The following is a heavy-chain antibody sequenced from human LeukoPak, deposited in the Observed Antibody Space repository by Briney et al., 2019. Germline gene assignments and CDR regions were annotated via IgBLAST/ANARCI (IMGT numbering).Heavy chain of an antibody. CDR2: INPGGGST. D-gene: IGHD7-27*01. CDR3: ARARTGDSDY. V-gene: IGHV1-46*01. Sequence: GASVEVSCKASGYTFINYYIHWVRQAPGQGLEWMGLINPGGGSTTYSQKFQGRVTMTRDTSTSTVYMELNSLRSEDTAVYYCARARTGDSDYWGQGTLVTVSS. J-gene: IGHJ4*02. CDR1: GYTFINYY.